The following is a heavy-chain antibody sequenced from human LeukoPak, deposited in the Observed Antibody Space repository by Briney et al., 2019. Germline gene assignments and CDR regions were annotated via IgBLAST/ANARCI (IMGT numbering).Heavy chain of an antibody. D-gene: IGHD3-9*01. CDR3: ARDDDFHAGFWFDP. Sequence: PGGSLRLSCAASGFTFSSYEMNWVRQAPGKGLEWVAFIRFDGSNKYYADSVKGRFTISRDNAKNSLYLQMNSLRAEDTAVYYCARDDDFHAGFWFDPWGQGTLVTVSS. J-gene: IGHJ5*02. CDR2: IRFDGSNK. V-gene: IGHV3-30*02. CDR1: GFTFSSYE.